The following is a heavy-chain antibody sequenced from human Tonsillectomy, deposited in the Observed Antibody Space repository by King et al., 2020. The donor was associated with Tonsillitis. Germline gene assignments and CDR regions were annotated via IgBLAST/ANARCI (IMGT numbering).Heavy chain of an antibody. Sequence: VQLQESGPGLVKPSQTLSLTCTVSGDSINSGPYYWNWIRQPAGRGLEWIGRISSSGSTNSNPSLMGRVTISVDTSKNQFSLKLNFVSAADTAVYYCAREDFGDYPYWGQGTLVTVSS. D-gene: IGHD4-17*01. V-gene: IGHV4-61*02. CDR2: ISSSGST. J-gene: IGHJ4*02. CDR3: AREDFGDYPY. CDR1: GDSINSGPYY.